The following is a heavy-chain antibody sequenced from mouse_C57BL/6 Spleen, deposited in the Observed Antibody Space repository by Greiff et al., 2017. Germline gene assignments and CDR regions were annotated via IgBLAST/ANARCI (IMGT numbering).Heavy chain of an antibody. Sequence: EVHLVESGPGLVKPSQSLSLTCSVTGYSITSGYYWNWIRQFPGNKLEWMGYISYDGSNNYNPSLKNRISITRDTSKNQFFLKLNSVTTEDTATYYCARESITYYFDYWGQGTTLTVSS. CDR3: ARESITYYFDY. V-gene: IGHV3-6*01. J-gene: IGHJ2*01. CDR1: GYSITSGYY. CDR2: ISYDGSN. D-gene: IGHD1-1*01.